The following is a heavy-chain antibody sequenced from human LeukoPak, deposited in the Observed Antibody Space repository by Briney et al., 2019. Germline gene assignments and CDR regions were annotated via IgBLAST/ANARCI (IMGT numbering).Heavy chain of an antibody. CDR2: IYYSGST. D-gene: IGHD3-3*01. CDR1: GGSISSYY. CDR3: ARHSDRLRFLCFDY. J-gene: IGHJ4*02. V-gene: IGHV4-59*08. Sequence: PSETLSLTCTVSGGSISSYYWSWIRQPPGKGLEWIGYIYYSGSTNYNPSLKSRVTISVDTSKNQFSLKLSSVTAADTAVYYCARHSDRLRFLCFDYWGQGTLVTVSS.